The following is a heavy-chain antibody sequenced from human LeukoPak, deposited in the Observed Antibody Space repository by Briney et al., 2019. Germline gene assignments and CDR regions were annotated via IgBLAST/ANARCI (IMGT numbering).Heavy chain of an antibody. CDR2: IRYDGSNK. D-gene: IGHD6-6*01. Sequence: PGGSLRLSCAASGFTFSSYGMHWVRQAPGKGLEWVAFIRYDGSNKYYADSVKGRFTISRDNSKNTLYLQMNSLRAEDTAVYYCAHNFRTSSIAARRRPDHYYYYMDVWGKGTTVTVSS. J-gene: IGHJ6*03. V-gene: IGHV3-30*02. CDR1: GFTFSSYG. CDR3: AHNFRTSSIAARRRPDHYYYYMDV.